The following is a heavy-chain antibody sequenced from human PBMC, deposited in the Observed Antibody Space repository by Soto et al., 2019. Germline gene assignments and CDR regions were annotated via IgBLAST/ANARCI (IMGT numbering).Heavy chain of an antibody. CDR3: ASDQVGYSSSSGYYYGMDV. CDR2: IIPIFGTA. D-gene: IGHD6-6*01. CDR1: GGTFSSYA. J-gene: IGHJ6*02. V-gene: IGHV1-69*06. Sequence: QVQLVQSGAEVKKPGSSVKVSCKASGGTFSSYAISWVRQAPGQGLEWMGGIIPIFGTANYAQKFQGRVTITADKSASTAYMELSSLRSEDTAVYYCASDQVGYSSSSGYYYGMDVWGQGTTVTVSS.